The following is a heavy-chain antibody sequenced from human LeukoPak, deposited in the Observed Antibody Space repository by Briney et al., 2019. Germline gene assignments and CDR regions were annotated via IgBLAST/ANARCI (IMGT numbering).Heavy chain of an antibody. V-gene: IGHV6-1*01. CDR3: ARDPRYAAGIFFDY. CDR1: GDSVSSKTVA. J-gene: IGHJ4*01. Sequence: SQTLSLTCAISGDSVSSKTVAWNWIRQSPSRGLEWLGKTAYRSRWFTDYAVPVKGRITINPDTSKNQFSLELNSVTPEDTAVYYCARDPRYAAGIFFDYWGHGILVTVSS. D-gene: IGHD2-2*01. CDR2: TAYRSRWFT.